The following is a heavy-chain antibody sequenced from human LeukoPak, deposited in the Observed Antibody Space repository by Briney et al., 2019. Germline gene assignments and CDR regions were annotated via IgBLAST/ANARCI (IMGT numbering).Heavy chain of an antibody. D-gene: IGHD5-12*01. V-gene: IGHV3-7*01. CDR1: GFTFSNYW. J-gene: IGHJ6*02. Sequence: GGSLRLSCAASGFTFSNYWMSWVRQAPGKGPEWVANIKEDGRETYYLDSVEGRFTISRDNAKNSLELQMNSLRVEDTAVYYCAKFKPVATINYYYYGMDVWGQGTTVTVSS. CDR2: IKEDGRET. CDR3: AKFKPVATINYYYYGMDV.